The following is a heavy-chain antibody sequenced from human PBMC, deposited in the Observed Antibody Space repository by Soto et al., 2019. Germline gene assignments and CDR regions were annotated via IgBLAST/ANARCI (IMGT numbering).Heavy chain of an antibody. D-gene: IGHD2-2*01. CDR3: TTALGWDIVVVPAAASFDY. J-gene: IGHJ4*02. CDR1: GFTFSNAW. V-gene: IGHV3-15*01. CDR2: IKSKTDGGTT. Sequence: GGSLRLSCAASGFTFSNAWMSLVRQAPGKGLEWVGRIKSKTDGGTTDYAAPVKGRFTISRDDSKNTLYLQMNSLKTEDTAVYYCTTALGWDIVVVPAAASFDYWGQGTLVTVSS.